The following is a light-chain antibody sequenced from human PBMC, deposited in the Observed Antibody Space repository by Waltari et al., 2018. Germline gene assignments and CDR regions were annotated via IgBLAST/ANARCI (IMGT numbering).Light chain of an antibody. Sequence: DIVLTQSPATLSVSPGKRDTLSCRASQSIMNNLAWYQQTPGQAPRLLIYGSSSRSTDVPARFSGSGSGTEFTLTISSLWSGDSAIYYCHQYNSWPKTFGQGTKVEI. CDR2: GSS. CDR1: QSIMNN. J-gene: IGKJ1*01. V-gene: IGKV3-15*01. CDR3: HQYNSWPKT.